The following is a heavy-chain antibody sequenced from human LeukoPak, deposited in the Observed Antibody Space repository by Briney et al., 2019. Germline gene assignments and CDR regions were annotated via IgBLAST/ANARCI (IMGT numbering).Heavy chain of an antibody. CDR1: GFTFSSYW. Sequence: PGGSLILSCAASGFTFSSYWMHWVRQAPRKGLVWVSRINGDRSTTSYADSVKGRFTISRDNAKNTLYLQMNSLRVEDTAVYYCARSRSSGFDSWGQGTLVTVSS. CDR2: INGDRSTT. V-gene: IGHV3-74*01. CDR3: ARSRSSGFDS. D-gene: IGHD1-26*01. J-gene: IGHJ4*02.